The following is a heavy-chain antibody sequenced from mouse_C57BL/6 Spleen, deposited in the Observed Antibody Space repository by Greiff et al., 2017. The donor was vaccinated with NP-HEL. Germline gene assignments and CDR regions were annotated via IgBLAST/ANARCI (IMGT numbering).Heavy chain of an antibody. D-gene: IGHD2-2*01. Sequence: DVQLVESGGDLVKPGGSLKLSCAASGFTFSSYGMSWVRQTPDKRLEWVATISSGGSYTYYPDSVKGRFTISRDNAKNTLYLQMSSLKSEDTAMYYCARQGVTTFDYWGQGTTLTVSS. J-gene: IGHJ2*01. CDR2: ISSGGSYT. CDR1: GFTFSSYG. CDR3: ARQGVTTFDY. V-gene: IGHV5-6*01.